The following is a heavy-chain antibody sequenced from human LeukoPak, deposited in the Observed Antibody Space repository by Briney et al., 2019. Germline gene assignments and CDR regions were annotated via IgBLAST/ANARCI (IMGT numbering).Heavy chain of an antibody. V-gene: IGHV3-20*04. CDR1: GFKFEDYG. D-gene: IGHD1-26*01. CDR3: ARGGKWELLPASAIDY. CDR2: MNWNGGNT. Sequence: GGSLRLSCAASGFKFEDYGMSWVRQVPGKGLEWVSGMNWNGGNTGYADSVKGRFTISRDNALNSLYLHMNSLRAEDTALYYCARGGKWELLPASAIDYWGQGTLVTVSS. J-gene: IGHJ4*02.